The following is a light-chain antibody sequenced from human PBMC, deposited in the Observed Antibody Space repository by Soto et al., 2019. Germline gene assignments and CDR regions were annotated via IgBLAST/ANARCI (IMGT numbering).Light chain of an antibody. Sequence: QAVVTQPPSVSGAPGQRVTISCTGSSSNIGSTYDVQWYQQLPGTAPKLLIHGNTNRPSGVPDRFSGSKSGTSASLAITGLQVDDEADYYCQSYDDSLSVHYVFGTGTKLTVL. J-gene: IGLJ1*01. CDR1: SSNIGSTYD. CDR2: GNT. CDR3: QSYDDSLSVHYV. V-gene: IGLV1-40*01.